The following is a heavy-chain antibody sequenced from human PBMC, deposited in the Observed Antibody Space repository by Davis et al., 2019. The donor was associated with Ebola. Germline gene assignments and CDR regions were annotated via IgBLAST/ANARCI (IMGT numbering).Heavy chain of an antibody. V-gene: IGHV3-53*01. CDR1: GFSVSDKY. CDR3: AKDTSNIWFDI. D-gene: IGHD1-26*01. CDR2: LGTSADT. J-gene: IGHJ3*02. Sequence: GESLKISCAGSGFSVSDKYMSWVRQAPGKGVEWVSTLGTSADTYYADSVKGRFTISRDNSKNTLYLQMNGLRVEDTAIYYCAKDTSNIWFDIWGQGTNVTVSS.